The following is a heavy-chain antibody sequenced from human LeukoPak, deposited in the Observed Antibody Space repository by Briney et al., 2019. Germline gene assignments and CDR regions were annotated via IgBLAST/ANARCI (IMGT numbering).Heavy chain of an antibody. CDR1: GFTFSSHA. V-gene: IGHV3-23*01. D-gene: IGHD5-24*01. CDR2: ISGSGGSP. Sequence: GGSLRLSCAGSGFTFSSHAMSWVRQTPGKGLEWISLISGSGGSPYYADSVLGRFTISRDNSKNTLYLQMNNLRAEDTAVYYCAKSPGPMPASTIYYFDYWGQGALVTVSA. J-gene: IGHJ4*02. CDR3: AKSPGPMPASTIYYFDY.